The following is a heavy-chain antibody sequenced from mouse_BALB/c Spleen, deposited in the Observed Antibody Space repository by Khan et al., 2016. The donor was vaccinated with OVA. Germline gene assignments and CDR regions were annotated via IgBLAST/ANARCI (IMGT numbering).Heavy chain of an antibody. CDR1: GYTFTNYG. CDR2: INTYTGEP. V-gene: IGHV9-3-1*01. CDR3: ARSASYWFFDV. D-gene: IGHD6-1*01. Sequence: QIQLVQSGPELKKPGETVKISCKASGYTFTNYGMNWVKQAPGKGLKWMGWINTYTGEPTYADAFKGRFAFSLETSANTAYLQINNLKNEETATYFCARSASYWFFDVWGAGTTVTVSS. J-gene: IGHJ1*01.